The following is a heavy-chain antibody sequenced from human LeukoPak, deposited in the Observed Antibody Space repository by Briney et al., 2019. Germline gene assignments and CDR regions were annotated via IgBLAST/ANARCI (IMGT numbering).Heavy chain of an antibody. V-gene: IGHV3-15*01. J-gene: IGHJ3*02. D-gene: IGHD2-15*01. CDR1: GFTFSNAW. Sequence: GGSLRLSCAASGFTFSNAWMSWVRQAPGKGLEWVVRIKSKTDGGTTDYAAPVKGRFNISRDDSKNTLYLQMNSLKTEDTAVYYCTTDWEDIVVVVAANDAFDIWGQGTMVTVSS. CDR2: IKSKTDGGTT. CDR3: TTDWEDIVVVVAANDAFDI.